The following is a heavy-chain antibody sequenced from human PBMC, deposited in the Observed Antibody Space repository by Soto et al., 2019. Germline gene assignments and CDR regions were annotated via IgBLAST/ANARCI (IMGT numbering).Heavy chain of an antibody. Sequence: EVQLVESGGGLVQPGGSLRLSCAASGFTFSSYWMHWVRQAPGKGLVWVSRINSDGSSTSYADSVKGRFTISRDNAKNTRYLPMNSLRAEDTAVYYCARGGSLNWYFDLWGRGTLVTVSS. V-gene: IGHV3-74*01. CDR2: INSDGSST. CDR1: GFTFSSYW. D-gene: IGHD1-26*01. CDR3: ARGGSLNWYFDL. J-gene: IGHJ2*01.